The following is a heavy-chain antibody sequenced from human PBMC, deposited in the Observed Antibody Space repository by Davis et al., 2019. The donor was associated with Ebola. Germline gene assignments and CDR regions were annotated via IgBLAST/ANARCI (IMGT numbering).Heavy chain of an antibody. CDR1: GYTFTGYY. CDR3: AAIVGAMDYYYGMDV. Sequence: ASVKVSCKASGYTFTGYYMHWVRQAPGQGLEWMGWINPNSGGTNYAQKFQGRVTMTRDTSISTAYMELSRLRSDDTAVYYCAAIVGAMDYYYGMDVWGQGTTVTVSS. CDR2: INPNSGGT. V-gene: IGHV1-2*02. J-gene: IGHJ6*02. D-gene: IGHD1-26*01.